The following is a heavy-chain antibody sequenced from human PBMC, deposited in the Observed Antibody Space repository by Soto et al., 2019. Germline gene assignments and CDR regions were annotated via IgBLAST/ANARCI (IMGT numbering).Heavy chain of an antibody. CDR1: GFTFGTFE. CDR3: ARASTAFWSPSLGAFDI. D-gene: IGHD2-8*02. CDR2: ISSSGSTI. Sequence: PGGSLRLSCAASGFTFGTFEMSWVRQAPGKGLEWVSYISSSGSTIYYADSVRGRFTISRDNAKNSLYLQMNSLRAEDTAVYYCARASTAFWSPSLGAFDIWGQGTMVTVSS. V-gene: IGHV3-48*03. J-gene: IGHJ3*02.